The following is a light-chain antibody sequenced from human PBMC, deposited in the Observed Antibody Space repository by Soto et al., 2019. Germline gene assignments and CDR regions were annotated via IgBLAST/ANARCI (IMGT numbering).Light chain of an antibody. Sequence: EIVLTQSPATLSLSPGERATLSCRASQSVSNQLAWYQQKPGQAPRLLIYDASNRATGVPARFSASGSGTDFTLTISSLEAEDFAVYYCQQRYNWPDTFGQGTKVEIK. CDR1: QSVSNQ. J-gene: IGKJ1*01. V-gene: IGKV3-11*01. CDR2: DAS. CDR3: QQRYNWPDT.